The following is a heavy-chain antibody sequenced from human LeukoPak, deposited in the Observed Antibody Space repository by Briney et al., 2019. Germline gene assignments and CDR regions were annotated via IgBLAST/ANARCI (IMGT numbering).Heavy chain of an antibody. Sequence: GGSLRLSCAASGFTFSTYWMHCVRQAPGKGLVWVSHINTDGSITNYADSVKGRFTISRDNAKNTLYLQMNSLRAEDTAVYYCARASSLANWGQGTLVTVSS. CDR3: ARASSLAN. V-gene: IGHV3-74*01. CDR1: GFTFSTYW. J-gene: IGHJ4*02. CDR2: INTDGSIT.